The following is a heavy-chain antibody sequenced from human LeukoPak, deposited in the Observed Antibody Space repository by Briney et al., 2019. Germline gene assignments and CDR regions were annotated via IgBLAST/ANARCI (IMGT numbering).Heavy chain of an antibody. V-gene: IGHV3-64*01. CDR1: GFTFSSYA. Sequence: GGSLRLSCAASGFTFSSYAMHWVRQAPGKGLEYVSAITTNGGNTFYASSVKGRFTISRDNSKNTLYLQMGSLRTEDMAVYYCARDYGDYSHYYYYMDVWGKGTTVTISS. J-gene: IGHJ6*03. D-gene: IGHD4-17*01. CDR3: ARDYGDYSHYYYYMDV. CDR2: ITTNGGNT.